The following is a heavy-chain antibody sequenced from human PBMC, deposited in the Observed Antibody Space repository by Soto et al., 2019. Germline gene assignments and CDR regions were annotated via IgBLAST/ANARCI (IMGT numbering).Heavy chain of an antibody. D-gene: IGHD3-10*01. V-gene: IGHV4-30-4*01. Sequence: PSETLSLTCTVSGGSISSGDYYWSWIRQPPGKGLEWIGYIYSSGSTYYNPSLKSRVTISVDTSKNQFSLKLSSVTAADTAVYYCARDRFVYYSGSGDYYYGMDVWGQGTTVTVSS. J-gene: IGHJ6*02. CDR1: GGSISSGDYY. CDR2: IYSSGST. CDR3: ARDRFVYYSGSGDYYYGMDV.